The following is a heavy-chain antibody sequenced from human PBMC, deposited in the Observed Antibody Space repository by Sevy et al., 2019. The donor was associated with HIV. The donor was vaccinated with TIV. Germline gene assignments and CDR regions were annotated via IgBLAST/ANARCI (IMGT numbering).Heavy chain of an antibody. CDR2: IYPDDSDT. V-gene: IGHV5-51*01. CDR3: ARRKPTASYYHDSSGSPGYFDY. Sequence: GEALKISCKGSEYSFSNYWIGWVRQMPGKGLEWMGIIYPDDSDTRHSPSFQGQVTISVDKSINTAYLQWSSLKASDTAMYYCARRKPTASYYHDSSGSPGYFDYWGQGTLVTVSS. J-gene: IGHJ4*02. D-gene: IGHD3-22*01. CDR1: EYSFSNYW.